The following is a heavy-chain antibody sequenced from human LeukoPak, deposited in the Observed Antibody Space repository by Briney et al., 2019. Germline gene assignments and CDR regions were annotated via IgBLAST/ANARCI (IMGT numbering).Heavy chain of an antibody. CDR1: GYSISSGYY. J-gene: IGHJ4*02. V-gene: IGHV4-38-2*02. CDR2: IYHSGST. CDR3: ARVGYSYGYTLDH. Sequence: PSETLSLTCTVSGYSISSGYYWGWIRQPPGKGLEWIGSIYHSGSTYYNPSLKSRVTISVDTSKNQFSLKLSSVTAADTAVYYCARVGYSYGYTLDHWGQGTLVTVSS. D-gene: IGHD5-18*01.